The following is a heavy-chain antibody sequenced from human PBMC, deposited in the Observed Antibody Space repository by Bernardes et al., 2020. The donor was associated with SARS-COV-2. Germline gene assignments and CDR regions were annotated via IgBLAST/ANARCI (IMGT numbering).Heavy chain of an antibody. J-gene: IGHJ4*02. CDR3: AWGGLARTSTTFY. V-gene: IGHV3-23*01. CDR2: ISGNGGTT. CDR1: GFTFSSYA. D-gene: IGHD3-3*01. Sequence: GSLRLSCAASGFTFSSYAMSWVRQGPGKGLEWVSVISGNGGTTYYAGSVEGRFTISRDNSKSKVYLQMNSLTEEDTAIYYCAWGGLARTSTTFYWGQGALVTVSS.